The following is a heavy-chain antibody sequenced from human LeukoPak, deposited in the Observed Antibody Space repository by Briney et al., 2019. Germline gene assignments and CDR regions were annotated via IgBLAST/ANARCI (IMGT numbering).Heavy chain of an antibody. D-gene: IGHD5-12*01. CDR1: GYTFTGYY. J-gene: IGHJ4*02. V-gene: IGHV1-2*02. Sequence: ASVKVSCKASGYTFTGYYIHWVRHAPGQGLEWMGWINPNSGGTNYAQKFQGRVTMTRDTSISTAYMELSRLRSDDTAVYYCASVRDGLRLSTPFDYWGQGTLVTVSS. CDR3: ASVRDGLRLSTPFDY. CDR2: INPNSGGT.